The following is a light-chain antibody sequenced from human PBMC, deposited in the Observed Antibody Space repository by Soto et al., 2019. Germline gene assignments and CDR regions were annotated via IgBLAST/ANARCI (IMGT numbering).Light chain of an antibody. CDR1: QSVNSN. V-gene: IGKV3-15*01. Sequence: EIVMTQSPATLSVSPGERATLSSRASQSVNSNLAWYRQKPGQAPRLLISDASTRATGVPARFSGSGSGTEFTLTISSLQSEDSGIYYCQHYNFWPPLTFGGGTKVEI. CDR3: QHYNFWPPLT. J-gene: IGKJ4*01. CDR2: DAS.